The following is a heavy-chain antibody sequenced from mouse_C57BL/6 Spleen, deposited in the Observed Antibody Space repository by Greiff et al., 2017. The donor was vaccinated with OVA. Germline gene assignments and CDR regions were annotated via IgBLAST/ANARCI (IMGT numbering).Heavy chain of an antibody. V-gene: IGHV5-4*03. CDR2: ISDGGSYT. Sequence: DVKLVESGGGLVKPGGSLKLSCAASGFTFSSYAMSWVRQTPEKRLEWVATISDGGSYTYYPANVKGRFTISRDNAKNNLYLQMRHLKSEDTAMYYCARGDYGSIYFYYWGQGTTLTVSS. CDR3: ARGDYGSIYFYY. CDR1: GFTFSSYA. D-gene: IGHD1-1*01. J-gene: IGHJ2*01.